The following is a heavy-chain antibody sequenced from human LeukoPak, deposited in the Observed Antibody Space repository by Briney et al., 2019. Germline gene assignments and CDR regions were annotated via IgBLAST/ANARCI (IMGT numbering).Heavy chain of an antibody. CDR3: ARCDTIFGVVTIPFLGY. V-gene: IGHV3-30-3*01. J-gene: IGHJ4*02. D-gene: IGHD3-3*01. CDR1: GFTFSSYA. CDR2: ISYDGSNK. Sequence: GGSLRLSCAASGFTFSSYAMHWVRQAPGKGLEWVAVISYDGSNKYYADSVKGRFTISRDNSKNTLYLQMNSLRAEDTAVYYCARCDTIFGVVTIPFLGYWGQGTLVTVSS.